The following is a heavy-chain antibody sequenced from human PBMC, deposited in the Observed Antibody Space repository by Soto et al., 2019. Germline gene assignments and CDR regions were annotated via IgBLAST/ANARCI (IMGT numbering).Heavy chain of an antibody. V-gene: IGHV4-30-4*01. CDR2: IYYDGSS. D-gene: IGHD1-1*01. J-gene: IGHJ4*01. CDR3: VRGTECKTTSTCYRYFDF. CDR1: GVSITRDLDF. Sequence: SETLSLTWTVSGVSITRDLDFWGCVRQPPGKDLERIGYIYYDGSSYYNPSLKTPVEMSISSSPNQLSLSVDSVTDADTAVYFCVRGTECKTTSTCYRYFDFWGRGTRVTVAS.